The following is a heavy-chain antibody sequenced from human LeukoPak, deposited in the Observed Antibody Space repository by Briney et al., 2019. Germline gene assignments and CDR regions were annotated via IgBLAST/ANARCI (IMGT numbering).Heavy chain of an antibody. CDR3: ARGYNWNYIHLGHFDY. V-gene: IGHV3-33*01. D-gene: IGHD1-7*01. Sequence: PGGSLRLSCAASGFTFSSYGMHWVRQAPGKGLEWVAVIWYDGSNKYYADSVKGRFTISRDNSKNTLYLQMNSLRAEDTAVYYCARGYNWNYIHLGHFDYWGQGTLVTVSS. J-gene: IGHJ4*02. CDR1: GFTFSSYG. CDR2: IWYDGSNK.